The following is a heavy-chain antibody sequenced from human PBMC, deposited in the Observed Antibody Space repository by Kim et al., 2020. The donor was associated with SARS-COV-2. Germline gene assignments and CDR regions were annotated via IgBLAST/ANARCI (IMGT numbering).Heavy chain of an antibody. V-gene: IGHV5-51*01. D-gene: IGHD3-16*01. J-gene: IGHJ6*02. Sequence: GESLKISCKGSGYSFTSYWIGWVRQMPGKGLEWMGIIYPGDSDTRYSPSFQGQVTISADKSISTAYLQWSSLKASDTAMYYCARHWVETEGGYYYYGMDVWGQGTTVTVSS. CDR1: GYSFTSYW. CDR3: ARHWVETEGGYYYYGMDV. CDR2: IYPGDSDT.